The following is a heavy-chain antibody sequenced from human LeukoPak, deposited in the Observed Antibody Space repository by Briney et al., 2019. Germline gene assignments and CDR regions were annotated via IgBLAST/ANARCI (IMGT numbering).Heavy chain of an antibody. CDR1: GFIFSSYS. V-gene: IGHV3-21*01. CDR3: AKDFRLGSGYYYFDY. CDR2: ISTSSIYI. Sequence: GGSLRLSCAVSGFIFSSYSMNWVRQAPGKGLEWVSSISTSSIYIYYADSVKGRFTISRDNAKNSLYLQMNSLRAEDTAVYYCAKDFRLGSGYYYFDYWGQGTLVTVSS. J-gene: IGHJ4*02. D-gene: IGHD3-22*01.